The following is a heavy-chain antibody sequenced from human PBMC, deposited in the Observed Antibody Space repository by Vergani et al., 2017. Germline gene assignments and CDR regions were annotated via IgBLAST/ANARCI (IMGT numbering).Heavy chain of an antibody. J-gene: IGHJ3*01. CDR2: ISASGNA. D-gene: IGHD3-22*01. Sequence: QVQLQASGPGRVKPSQTLSLTCTMSGGSISAGYYFWSWIRQPAGKGLEWLGHISASGNASHSPSLTTRVSMSVDTSKNQFSLTVTSVTAADTAIYFCARRSGGYDSGGKVHPLRTAFDVWGNGTVVTVSS. CDR1: GGSISAGYYF. V-gene: IGHV4-61*02. CDR3: ARRSGGYDSGGKVHPLRTAFDV.